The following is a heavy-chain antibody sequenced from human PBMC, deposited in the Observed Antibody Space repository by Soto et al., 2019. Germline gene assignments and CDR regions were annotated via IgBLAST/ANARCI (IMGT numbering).Heavy chain of an antibody. CDR2: IIPIIGTA. V-gene: IGHV1-69*12. CDR3: AQGTEDIVLVPAPPRHSFYYYGMDG. CDR1: GGTFSSYA. D-gene: IGHD2-2*01. Sequence: QVQLVQSGAEVKKPGSSVKVSCKASGGTFSSYAISWVRQAPGQGLEWMGGIIPIIGTANYAQKFQGRVTITADESSSTAYMEVGSRRTEDTALYCCAQGTEDIVLVPAPPRHSFYYYGMDGWGQGSMVSVAS. J-gene: IGHJ6*02.